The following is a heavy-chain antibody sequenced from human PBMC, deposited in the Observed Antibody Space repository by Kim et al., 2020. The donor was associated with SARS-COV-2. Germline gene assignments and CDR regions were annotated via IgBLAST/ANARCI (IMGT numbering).Heavy chain of an antibody. Sequence: VKGRVTISRDDSKNTMYLQMNSMRAEDTAVYYCAKDKLVHYYDSSGYYDYWGQGTLVTVSS. J-gene: IGHJ4*02. D-gene: IGHD3-22*01. CDR3: AKDKLVHYYDSSGYYDY. V-gene: IGHV3-30*02.